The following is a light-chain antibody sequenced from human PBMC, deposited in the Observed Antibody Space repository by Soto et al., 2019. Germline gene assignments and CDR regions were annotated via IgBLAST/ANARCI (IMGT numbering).Light chain of an antibody. Sequence: EMALTQPPGTLSLSPGERATLSCRASQSVSSTYVAWYQQKPGQAPRLLIYLTLSRPTGIPDRFSGSGSGTDYTPTITRLGPEDFAVYYCQHYGSSPYTFGQGTKLEIK. J-gene: IGKJ2*01. CDR3: QHYGSSPYT. V-gene: IGKV3-20*01. CDR1: QSVSSTY. CDR2: LTL.